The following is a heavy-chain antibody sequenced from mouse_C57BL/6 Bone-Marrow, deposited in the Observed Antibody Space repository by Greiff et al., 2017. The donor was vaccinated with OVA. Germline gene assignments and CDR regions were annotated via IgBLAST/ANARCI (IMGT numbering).Heavy chain of an antibody. CDR3: ARHRELYYYAMDY. CDR2: IWSDGST. Sequence: VQLQQSGPGLVAPSQSLSITCTVSGFSLTSYGVHWVRQPPGKGLEWLVVIWSDGSTTYNSALKSRLSISKDKPKSQVFLIMNSLQTDDTAMYYCARHRELYYYAMDYWGQGTSVTVSS. J-gene: IGHJ4*01. D-gene: IGHD3-3*01. CDR1: GFSLTSYG. V-gene: IGHV2-6-1*01.